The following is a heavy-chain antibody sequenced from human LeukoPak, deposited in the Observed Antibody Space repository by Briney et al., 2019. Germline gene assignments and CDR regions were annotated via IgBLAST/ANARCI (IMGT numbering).Heavy chain of an antibody. CDR3: AKEGAAKTAARLDC. CDR2: ISSSSSYI. Sequence: GGSLRLSCAASGFTFSSYSMNWVRQAPGKGLEWVSSISSSSSYIYYADSVKGRFTISRDNAKNSLHLQMNSLRTEDTALYYCAKEGAAKTAARLDCWGQGTLVTVSS. CDR1: GFTFSSYS. D-gene: IGHD6-6*01. J-gene: IGHJ4*02. V-gene: IGHV3-21*01.